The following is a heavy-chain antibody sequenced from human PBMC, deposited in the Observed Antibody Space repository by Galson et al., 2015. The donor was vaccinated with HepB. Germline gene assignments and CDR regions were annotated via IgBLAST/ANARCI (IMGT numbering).Heavy chain of an antibody. J-gene: IGHJ4*02. V-gene: IGHV3-23*01. CDR3: AKASLLWSGDIGYSDF. D-gene: IGHD2-21*01. CDR1: GFTFDDYG. CDR2: ISNSGDNT. Sequence: SLRLSCAASGFTFDDYGMSWVRQAPGKGLEWVSSISNSGDNTYYTDSVKGRFTISRDNSKNTLYLQMDSLRAEDTAVYFCAKASLLWSGDIGYSDFWGQGTLVTVSS.